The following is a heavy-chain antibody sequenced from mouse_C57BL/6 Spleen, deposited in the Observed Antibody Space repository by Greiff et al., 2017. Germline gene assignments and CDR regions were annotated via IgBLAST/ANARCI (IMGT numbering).Heavy chain of an antibody. CDR3: ARRAQFYAMDY. D-gene: IGHD3-1*01. CDR2: IHPNSGST. Sequence: QVHVKQPGAELVKPGASVKLSCKASGYTFTSYWMHWVKQRPGQGLEWIGMIHPNSGSTNYNEKFKSKATLTVDKSSSTAYMQLSSLTSEDSAVYYCARRAQFYAMDYWGQGTSVTVSS. CDR1: GYTFTSYW. V-gene: IGHV1-64*01. J-gene: IGHJ4*01.